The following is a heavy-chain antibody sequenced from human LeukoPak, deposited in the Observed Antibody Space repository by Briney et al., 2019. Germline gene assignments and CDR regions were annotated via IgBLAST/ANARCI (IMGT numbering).Heavy chain of an antibody. CDR2: ISSSGSTI. J-gene: IGHJ3*02. V-gene: IGHV3-11*01. CDR1: GFTFSDYY. CDR3: ARDEATADAFDI. Sequence: PGGSLRLSCAASGFTFSDYYMSWIRQAPGKGLEWVSCISSSGSTIYYADSVKGRFTISRDNAKNSLYLQMNSLRAEDTAVYYCARDEATADAFDIWGQGTMVTVSS.